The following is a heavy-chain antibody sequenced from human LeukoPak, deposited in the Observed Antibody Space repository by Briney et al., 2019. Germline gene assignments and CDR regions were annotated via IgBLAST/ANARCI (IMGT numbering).Heavy chain of an antibody. Sequence: GGSLRLSCTASGFTFSNYFMHWVRQVPGEGPVWVSRTTGDGSSTSYADSVKGRFTISRDNAKNTLYLQMNSLRAEDTALYYCVRLYAYWGQGTLVTVSS. CDR1: GFTFSNYF. V-gene: IGHV3-74*01. J-gene: IGHJ4*02. CDR3: VRLYAY. CDR2: TTGDGSST. D-gene: IGHD2/OR15-2a*01.